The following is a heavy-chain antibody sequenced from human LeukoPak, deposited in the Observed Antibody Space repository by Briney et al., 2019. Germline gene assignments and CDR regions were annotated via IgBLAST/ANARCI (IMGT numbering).Heavy chain of an antibody. CDR2: INPYNGNT. Sequence: GAPVKPSPSPSGYTFTTYAIIRVRLAPGQGLEWMGWINPYNGNTNSVQELQDRVTMTTDTSTSTAYMELRSLRSDDTAVYYCARDIGDIVGASDYWGQGTLVTVSS. V-gene: IGHV1-18*01. CDR1: GYTFTTYA. D-gene: IGHD1-26*01. J-gene: IGHJ4*02. CDR3: ARDIGDIVGASDY.